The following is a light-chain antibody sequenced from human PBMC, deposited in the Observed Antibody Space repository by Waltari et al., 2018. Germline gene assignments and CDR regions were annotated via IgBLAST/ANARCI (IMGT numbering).Light chain of an antibody. CDR2: WAS. J-gene: IGKJ2*01. CDR3: QQYYGIPYT. Sequence: DIVMTQSPDSLAVSLGERATINCKSSQSLFYSSNNKHCLAWYRQKPGHPPSLLVYWASTRESGVPDRFTGSGSGTDFTLTISSLQADDVAVYYCQQYYGIPYTFGQGTRLE. V-gene: IGKV4-1*01. CDR1: QSLFYSSNNKHC.